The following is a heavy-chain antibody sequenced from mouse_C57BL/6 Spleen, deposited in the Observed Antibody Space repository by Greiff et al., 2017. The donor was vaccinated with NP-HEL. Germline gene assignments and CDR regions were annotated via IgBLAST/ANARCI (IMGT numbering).Heavy chain of an antibody. CDR3: ARPGSNYGYFDV. CDR2: ISNGGGST. D-gene: IGHD1-1*01. CDR1: GFTFSDYY. V-gene: IGHV5-12*01. Sequence: EVHLVESGGGLVQPGGSLKLSCAASGFTFSDYYMYWVRQTPEKRLEWVAYISNGGGSTYYPDTVKGRFTISRDNAKNTLYLQMSRLKYEDTAMYYCARPGSNYGYFDVWGTGTTVTVSS. J-gene: IGHJ1*03.